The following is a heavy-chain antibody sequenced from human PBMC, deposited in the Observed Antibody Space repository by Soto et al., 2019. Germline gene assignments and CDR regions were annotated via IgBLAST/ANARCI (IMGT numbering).Heavy chain of an antibody. D-gene: IGHD5-18*01. CDR1: GFSVSATS. J-gene: IGHJ4*02. Sequence: GGSLRLSCVVSGFSVSATSIFWVRQATGKGLEWVSLMHRGGTTDNADSVKGRFTTSRDESKNTLYLHMNGLRVEDTAVYYCARVNTTLVDHFDCWGQGTLVTVSS. V-gene: IGHV3-53*01. CDR2: MHRGGTT. CDR3: ARVNTTLVDHFDC.